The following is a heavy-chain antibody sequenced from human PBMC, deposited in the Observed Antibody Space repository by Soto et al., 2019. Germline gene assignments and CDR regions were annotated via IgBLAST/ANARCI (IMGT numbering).Heavy chain of an antibody. CDR2: IIPIFGTA. V-gene: IGHV1-69*13. CDR1: GGTFSSYA. J-gene: IGHJ5*02. D-gene: IGHD5-12*01. Sequence: SVKVSCKASGGTFSSYAISWVRQAPGQGLEWMGGIIPIFGTANYAQKFQGRVTITADESTSTAYMELSSLRSEDTAVYYCARSYSGYDYWFDPWGQGTLVTVSS. CDR3: ARSYSGYDYWFDP.